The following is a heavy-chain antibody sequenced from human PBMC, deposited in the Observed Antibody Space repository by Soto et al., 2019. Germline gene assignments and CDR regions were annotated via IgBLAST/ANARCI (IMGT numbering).Heavy chain of an antibody. CDR2: ISGSGYPI. Sequence: GGALRLSCAASGFTFSNYEMNWVRQAPGKGLEWVSYISGSGYPIYYADSVKGRFTISRDNAKNSLYLQMNSLRAEDTALSYCATVRTGYCSGNISPDYWGQGNLVTVSS. CDR1: GFTFSNYE. J-gene: IGHJ4*02. D-gene: IGHD2-15*01. CDR3: ATVRTGYCSGNISPDY. V-gene: IGHV3-48*03.